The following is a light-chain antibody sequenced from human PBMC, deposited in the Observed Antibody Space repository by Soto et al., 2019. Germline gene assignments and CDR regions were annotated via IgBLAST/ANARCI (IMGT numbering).Light chain of an antibody. CDR3: SSYSSARV. Sequence: QSALTQPASVSGSPGQSIAISCTGTSSDVGAYNYVSWYQHHPGKAPKLMIYEVSNRPSGVSNRFSGSKSGNMASLTISGLQAEDEADYYCSSYSSARVFGTGTKLTVL. CDR1: SSDVGAYNY. V-gene: IGLV2-14*01. CDR2: EVS. J-gene: IGLJ1*01.